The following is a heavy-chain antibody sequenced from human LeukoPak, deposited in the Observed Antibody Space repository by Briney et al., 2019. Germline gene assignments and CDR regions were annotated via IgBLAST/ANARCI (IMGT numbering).Heavy chain of an antibody. Sequence: PGGSLRLSCAASEFTFSNYWMGWVRLAPGKGLDWVANIKQDGSEKFYVDSVKGRFTISRDNAKNSLYLQMNSLRVEDTAVYYCVRDRYTQGGAFDVWGQGTMVTVSS. D-gene: IGHD3-16*02. CDR3: VRDRYTQGGAFDV. V-gene: IGHV3-7*01. J-gene: IGHJ3*01. CDR1: EFTFSNYW. CDR2: IKQDGSEK.